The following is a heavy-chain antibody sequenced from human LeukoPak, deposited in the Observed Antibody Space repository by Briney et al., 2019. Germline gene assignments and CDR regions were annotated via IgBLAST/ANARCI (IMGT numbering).Heavy chain of an antibody. D-gene: IGHD5-24*01. CDR2: IYYSGST. Sequence: SESLSLTCTVSGGSLSSSGYYWGWIRQPPGEGLEWIGSIYYSGSTYYNPSLKSRVTISLDTSKNQFSLQLSPVTAADTAVYYCARDGGRDGYKRWNFWGQGTLVTVSS. J-gene: IGHJ4*02. CDR1: GGSLSSSGYY. V-gene: IGHV4-39*07. CDR3: ARDGGRDGYKRWNF.